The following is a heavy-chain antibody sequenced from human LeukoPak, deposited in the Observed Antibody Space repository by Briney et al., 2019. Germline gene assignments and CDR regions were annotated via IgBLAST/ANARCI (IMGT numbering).Heavy chain of an antibody. CDR3: ARVSTMIVVVTNNWFDP. Sequence: ASVKVSCKASGYTFTGYYMHWVRQAPGQGLEWMGWINPNSGGTNYAQKLQGWVTMTRDTSISTAYMELSRLRSDDTAVYYCARVSTMIVVVTNNWFDPWGQGTLVTVSS. V-gene: IGHV1-2*04. J-gene: IGHJ5*02. CDR2: INPNSGGT. CDR1: GYTFTGYY. D-gene: IGHD3-22*01.